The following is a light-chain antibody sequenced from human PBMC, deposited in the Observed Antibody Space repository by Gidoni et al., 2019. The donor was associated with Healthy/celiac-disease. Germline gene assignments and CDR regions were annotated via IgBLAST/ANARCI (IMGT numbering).Light chain of an antibody. CDR1: SSDVCGYNY. Sequence: QSALTQPRSVSGSPGQPVTISCTGTSSDVCGYNYVSWYQQHPGKAPKLMIYDVSKRPSGVPDRFSGSKSGNTASLTISGLQAEDEADYYCCSYAGSYIWVFGGGTKLTVL. V-gene: IGLV2-11*01. CDR3: CSYAGSYIWV. CDR2: DVS. J-gene: IGLJ3*02.